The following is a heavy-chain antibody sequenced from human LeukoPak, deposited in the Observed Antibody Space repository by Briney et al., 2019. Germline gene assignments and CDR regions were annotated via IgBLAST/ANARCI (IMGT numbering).Heavy chain of an antibody. D-gene: IGHD6-13*01. CDR2: IRYDGSDK. V-gene: IGHV3-30*02. CDR1: GFTFSNSG. Sequence: GGSLRLSCAASGFTFSNSGMHWVRQAPGKGLEWVALIRYDGSDKYYADSVKGRFTISRDNSKNTLYLQMNSLRAEDTAVFYCAKDRVIAGAGEIDFWGQGTLVTVSS. CDR3: AKDRVIAGAGEIDF. J-gene: IGHJ4*02.